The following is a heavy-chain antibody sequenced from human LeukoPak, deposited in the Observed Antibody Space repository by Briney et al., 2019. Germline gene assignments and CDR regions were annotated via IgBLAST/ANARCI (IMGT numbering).Heavy chain of an antibody. V-gene: IGHV1-18*04. Sequence: GASVKVSCKASGYTFTRYYMHWVRQAPGQGLEWMGWISTGNGNTNYGQKFQGRVTMTTDTSTGTAYMELRSLRSDDTAMYYCARANNWNYALGYWGQGTLVTVSS. CDR3: ARANNWNYALGY. CDR1: GYTFTRYY. CDR2: ISTGNGNT. J-gene: IGHJ4*02. D-gene: IGHD1-7*01.